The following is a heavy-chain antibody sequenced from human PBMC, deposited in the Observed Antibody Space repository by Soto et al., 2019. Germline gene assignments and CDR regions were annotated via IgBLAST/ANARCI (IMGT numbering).Heavy chain of an antibody. CDR1: GSTFTPYA. J-gene: IGHJ6*02. V-gene: IGHV1-3*01. Sequence: ASVKVSCKASGSTFTPYAMHWVRQAPGQRLEWMGWINAGNGNTRYSQKFQGRVAITRDTSANTTYMELSSLRFDDTAVYYCASAPDRGGYYRIDVWGQGTTVTVSS. CDR3: ASAPDRGGYYRIDV. D-gene: IGHD3-16*01. CDR2: INAGNGNT.